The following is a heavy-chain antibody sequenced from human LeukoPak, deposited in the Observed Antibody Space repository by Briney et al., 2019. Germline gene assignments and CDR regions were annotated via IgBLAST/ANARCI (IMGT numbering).Heavy chain of an antibody. V-gene: IGHV3-7*01. D-gene: IGHD6-19*01. CDR2: IKQDGSEK. CDR3: AKGDVPYSSGWYVVDY. J-gene: IGHJ4*02. Sequence: GGSLRLSCAASGFTFSSYWMSWVRQAPGKGLEWVANIKQDGSEKYYVDSVKGRFTISRDNAKNSLYLQMNSLRAEDTAVYYCAKGDVPYSSGWYVVDYWGQGTLVTVSS. CDR1: GFTFSSYW.